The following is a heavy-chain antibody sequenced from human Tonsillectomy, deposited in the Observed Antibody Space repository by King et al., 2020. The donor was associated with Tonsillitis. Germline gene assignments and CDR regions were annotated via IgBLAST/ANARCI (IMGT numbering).Heavy chain of an antibody. CDR3: ATSGLADYFSDF. Sequence: VQLVESGGGLVKPGGSLRLSCAASGFTFSTYGLNWVRQAPGKGLEWVSSISSMTGSIYYADSVKGRFTISRENAKNSLYLQMSSLRAEDTAVYSCATSGLADYFSDFGGQGTLVTVSS. D-gene: IGHD2/OR15-2a*01. CDR2: ISSMTGSI. CDR1: GFTFSTYG. J-gene: IGHJ4*02. V-gene: IGHV3-21*01.